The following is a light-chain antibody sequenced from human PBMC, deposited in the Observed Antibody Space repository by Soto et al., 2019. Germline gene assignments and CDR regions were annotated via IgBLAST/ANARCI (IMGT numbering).Light chain of an antibody. CDR2: KAS. J-gene: IGKJ2*01. CDR3: QQYHSYPYT. Sequence: DIQMTQSPSTLSASVGDRVTITCRASQSISSWLAWYQQKPGKAPKLLIYKASSLESGVPSRFSGSGSGTEFTLTISSLQHDDFATYYCQQYHSYPYTFGQGTKLEIK. V-gene: IGKV1-5*03. CDR1: QSISSW.